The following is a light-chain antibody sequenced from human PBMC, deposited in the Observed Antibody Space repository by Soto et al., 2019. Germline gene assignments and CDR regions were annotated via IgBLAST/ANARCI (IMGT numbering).Light chain of an antibody. CDR1: GSDVGGYDF. CDR2: DVS. J-gene: IGLJ2*01. Sequence: QSVLTQPRSVSGSPGQSVAISCTGTGSDVGGYDFVSWYQQHPGKAPELMIYDVSKRPSGVPDRFSGSKSGNTASLTISGLQADDEGDYYCCSYAGTYTVVFGGGTQLTVL. V-gene: IGLV2-11*01. CDR3: CSYAGTYTVV.